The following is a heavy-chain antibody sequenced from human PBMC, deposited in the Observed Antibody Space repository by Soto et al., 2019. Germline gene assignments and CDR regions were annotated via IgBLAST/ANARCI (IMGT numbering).Heavy chain of an antibody. CDR1: GGTFSSYT. J-gene: IGHJ4*02. CDR3: ASRYASSDY. V-gene: IGHV1-69*02. CDR2: IIPILGIA. D-gene: IGHD3-22*01. Sequence: QVQLVQSGAEVKKPGSSVKVSCKASGGTFSSYTISWVRQAPGQGLEWMGRIIPILGIANYAQKLQGRFTITADKSTRTAYMELSSLRSEDMAVYYCASRYASSDYWGQGTLVTVSS.